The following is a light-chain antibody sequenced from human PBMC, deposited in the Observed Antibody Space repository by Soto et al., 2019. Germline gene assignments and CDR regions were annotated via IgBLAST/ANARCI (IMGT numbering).Light chain of an antibody. Sequence: EIVLTQSPVTLSLSPGERATLSCRASQSVSSSYLAWYQQKPGQAPRLLIYGASSRATGIPDRFSGSGSGTDFTLTISRLEPEDFAVYYCQQYGSSSWTFGQGTKL. J-gene: IGKJ1*01. CDR1: QSVSSSY. V-gene: IGKV3-20*01. CDR3: QQYGSSSWT. CDR2: GAS.